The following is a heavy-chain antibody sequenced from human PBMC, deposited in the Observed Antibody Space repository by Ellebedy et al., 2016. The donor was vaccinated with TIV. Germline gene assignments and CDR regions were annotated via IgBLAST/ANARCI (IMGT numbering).Heavy chain of an antibody. CDR3: ARGVTESGNDAFDI. V-gene: IGHV1-46*01. CDR2: IYPSAGST. CDR1: GYTFTTYY. J-gene: IGHJ3*02. D-gene: IGHD4-23*01. Sequence: AASVKVSCKASGYTFTTYYIHWVRQAPEQGLEWMGVIYPSAGSTNYAQKFQGRVTLTRDTSTSTVFMDLSSLRSEDTAVYYCARGVTESGNDAFDIWGQGTVVTVSS.